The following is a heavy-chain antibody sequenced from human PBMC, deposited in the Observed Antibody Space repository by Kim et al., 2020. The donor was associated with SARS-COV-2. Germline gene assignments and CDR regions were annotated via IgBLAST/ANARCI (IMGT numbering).Heavy chain of an antibody. V-gene: IGHV1-2*06. Sequence: ASVKVSCKASGYTFTGYYIHWVRQAPGQGLEWMGRINPNSGGTNYAQNFQGRVTMTRDTSISTAYMELSRLRSDDTAVYFCARDPGGYSYGSFDYWGQGTLVTVSS. D-gene: IGHD5-18*01. J-gene: IGHJ4*02. CDR1: GYTFTGYY. CDR3: ARDPGGYSYGSFDY. CDR2: INPNSGGT.